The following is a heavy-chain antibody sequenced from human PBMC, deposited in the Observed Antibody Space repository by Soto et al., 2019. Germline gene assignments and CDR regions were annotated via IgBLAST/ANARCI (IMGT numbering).Heavy chain of an antibody. CDR2: ISYDGSNK. J-gene: IGHJ4*02. Sequence: HPGGSLRLSCAASGFTFSSYGMHWVRQAPGKGLEWVAVISYDGSNKYYADSVKGRFTISRDNSKNTLYLQMNSLRAEDTAVYYCAKDSTVLGSSWRMGGPDYWGQGTLVTVSS. V-gene: IGHV3-30*18. CDR3: AKDSTVLGSSWRMGGPDY. CDR1: GFTFSSYG. D-gene: IGHD6-13*01.